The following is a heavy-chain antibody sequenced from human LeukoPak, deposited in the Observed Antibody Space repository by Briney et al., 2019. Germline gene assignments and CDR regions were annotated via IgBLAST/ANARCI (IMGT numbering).Heavy chain of an antibody. CDR3: ASSGQVAVTPGDYYYYMDV. J-gene: IGHJ6*03. CDR1: GFTFSSYA. Sequence: GGSLRLSCAASGFTFSSYAMHWVRQAPGKGLEWVAVISYDGSNKYYADSVKGRFTISRDNSKNTLYLQMNSLRAEDTAVYYCASSGQVAVTPGDYYYYMDVWGKGTTVTVSS. CDR2: ISYDGSNK. D-gene: IGHD6-19*01. V-gene: IGHV3-30-3*01.